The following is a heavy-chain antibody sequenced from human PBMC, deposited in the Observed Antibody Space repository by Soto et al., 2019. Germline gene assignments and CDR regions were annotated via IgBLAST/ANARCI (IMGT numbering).Heavy chain of an antibody. CDR3: ARDFELALGY. D-gene: IGHD3-9*01. CDR1: GFTFSSYS. Sequence: EVQLVESGGGLVKPGGSLRLSCAASGFTFSSYSMNWVRQAPGKGLEWVSSISSSSSYIYYADSVKGRFTISTDNAKNSLYLQMNSLRAEDTAVYYCARDFELALGYWGQGTLVTVSS. CDR2: ISSSSSYI. J-gene: IGHJ4*02. V-gene: IGHV3-21*01.